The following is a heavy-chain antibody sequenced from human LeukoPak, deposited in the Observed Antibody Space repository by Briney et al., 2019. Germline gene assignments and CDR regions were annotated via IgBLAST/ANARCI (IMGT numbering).Heavy chain of an antibody. CDR2: IYYSGST. J-gene: IGHJ4*02. CDR1: GGSISSGDYY. D-gene: IGHD3-10*01. V-gene: IGHV4-30-4*01. Sequence: SETLSLTCTVSGGSISSGDYYWSWIRQPPGTGVECLGYIYYSGSTYYNPSLKSRVTISVDTSKNQFSLKLSSVTAADTAVYYCARDTLMVRGVIDYRGQGTLVTVSS. CDR3: ARDTLMVRGVIDY.